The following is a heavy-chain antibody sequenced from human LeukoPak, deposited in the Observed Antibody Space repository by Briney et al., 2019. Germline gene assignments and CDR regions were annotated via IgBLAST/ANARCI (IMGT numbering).Heavy chain of an antibody. V-gene: IGHV3-30*03. Sequence: GRSLRLSCAASGFTFSDYGIHWVRQAPGKGLEWVAVISYDGSNKYYADSVKGRFTIPRDNSNNTLYLHLDSLRAEDTAVYYCAADPSVYDYCFFYGMDVWGQGTTVTVSS. CDR2: ISYDGSNK. D-gene: IGHD2/OR15-2a*01. J-gene: IGHJ6*02. CDR1: GFTFSDYG. CDR3: AADPSVYDYCFFYGMDV.